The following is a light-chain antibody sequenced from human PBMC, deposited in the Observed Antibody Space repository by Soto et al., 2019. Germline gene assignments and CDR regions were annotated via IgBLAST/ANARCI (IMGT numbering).Light chain of an antibody. CDR3: QQYAASSWT. CDR2: YAY. Sequence: IVLTQSPGTLSLSTGETATLSCRADQSVTGNFLAWYQQKPGQAPRLLISYAYNRATGIPDRFSGSGSGTDFTLTISRLDNEDFAMYYCQQYAASSWTFGQGTKVDIK. J-gene: IGKJ1*01. V-gene: IGKV3-20*01. CDR1: QSVTGNF.